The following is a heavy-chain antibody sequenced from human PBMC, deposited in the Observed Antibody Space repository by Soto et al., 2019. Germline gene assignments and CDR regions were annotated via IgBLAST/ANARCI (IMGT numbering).Heavy chain of an antibody. V-gene: IGHV3-7*05. CDR2: IDGEGGEK. D-gene: IGHD1-26*01. CDR3: ARGLYNGSPHLFY. J-gene: IGHJ4*02. Sequence: SLRLSCETSEFTFSSYWMTWVRRTPGKGLEWVANIDGEGGEKNYADSVKGRFTISRDNGEKSLYLQMNSLRAEDTAVYHCARGLYNGSPHLFYWGQGTLVTVSS. CDR1: EFTFSSYW.